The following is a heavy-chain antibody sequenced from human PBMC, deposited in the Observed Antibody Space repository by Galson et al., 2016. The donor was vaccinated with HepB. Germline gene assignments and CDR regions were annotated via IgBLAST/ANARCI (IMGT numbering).Heavy chain of an antibody. V-gene: IGHV1-46*01. CDR3: AREDWLDS. Sequence: SVKVSCKASGYSFRSYYIHWVRQVPGQGLEWMGIIDPNDGVTNYTQKLQGRVTMTRDTSTNTLYSELSSLKFEDTAIYYCAREDWLDSWGQGTLVTVSS. J-gene: IGHJ5*01. CDR1: GYSFRSYY. CDR2: IDPNDGVT.